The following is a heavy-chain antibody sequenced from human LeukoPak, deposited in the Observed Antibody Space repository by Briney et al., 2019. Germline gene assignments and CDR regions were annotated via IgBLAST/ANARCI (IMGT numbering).Heavy chain of an antibody. J-gene: IGHJ4*02. Sequence: PGGSLRLSCAASGFTFSSYSMNWVRQAPGKGLEWVSSISSSSSYIYYADSVKGRFTISRDNAKNSLYLQMNSLRAEDTAVYYCAKLGNWNDVGYFDYWGQGTLVTASS. CDR1: GFTFSSYS. V-gene: IGHV3-21*04. CDR3: AKLGNWNDVGYFDY. CDR2: ISSSSSYI. D-gene: IGHD1-1*01.